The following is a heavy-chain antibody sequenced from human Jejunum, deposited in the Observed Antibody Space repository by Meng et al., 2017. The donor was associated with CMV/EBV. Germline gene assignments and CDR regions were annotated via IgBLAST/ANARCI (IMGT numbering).Heavy chain of an antibody. D-gene: IGHD3-10*01. CDR2: LHHSGPT. Sequence: SIRTYGWSWLRQSPGQGLEWIGYLHHSGPTNHNPSLRSRVVMSVDTSNNQFSLKLTSVTAADTAVYYCARDSYHYGSSTYNWFDPWGQGILVTVSS. V-gene: IGHV4-59*01. CDR3: ARDSYHYGSSTYNWFDP. J-gene: IGHJ5*02. CDR1: SIRTYG.